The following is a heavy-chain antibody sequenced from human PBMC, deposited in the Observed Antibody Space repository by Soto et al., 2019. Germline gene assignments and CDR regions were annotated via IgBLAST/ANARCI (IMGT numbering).Heavy chain of an antibody. CDR1: GGSISSYY. Sequence: SETLSLTCTVSGGSISSYYWSWIRQPPGKGLEWIGYIYYSGSTNYNPSLKSRVTISVDTSKNQFSLKLSSVTAADTAVYYCARAGEDCSSTSCYTGVPRYYYYYGMDVWGQGTTVTVSS. J-gene: IGHJ6*02. CDR3: ARAGEDCSSTSCYTGVPRYYYYYGMDV. CDR2: IYYSGST. V-gene: IGHV4-59*01. D-gene: IGHD2-2*02.